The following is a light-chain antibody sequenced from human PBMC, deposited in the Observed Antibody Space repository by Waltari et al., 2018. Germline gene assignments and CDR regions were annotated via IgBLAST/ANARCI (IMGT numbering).Light chain of an antibody. CDR1: QGISNY. CDR2: AAS. Sequence: DIQMTQSPSTQSAAAGDRAPVTCRASQGISNYLTWYQQKPGKTPKRLIYAASSLESGVPYRFSGSGSGTEFTLTISSLQPEDFAVYYCLQYSSKPWTFGQGTKVEIK. CDR3: LQYSSKPWT. V-gene: IGKV1-17*01. J-gene: IGKJ1*01.